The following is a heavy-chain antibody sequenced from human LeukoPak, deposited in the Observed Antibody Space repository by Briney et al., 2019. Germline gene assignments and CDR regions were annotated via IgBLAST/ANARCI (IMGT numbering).Heavy chain of an antibody. CDR3: AKDTTYSSISGDGAFDI. Sequence: GGSLRLSCAASGFTFDDYAMHWVRQAPGKGLEWVSGISWNSGSIGYADSVKGRFTISRDNAKNSLYLQMNSLRAEDTALYYCAKDTTYSSISGDGAFDIWGQGTMVTVSS. CDR2: ISWNSGSI. V-gene: IGHV3-9*01. D-gene: IGHD6-13*01. J-gene: IGHJ3*02. CDR1: GFTFDDYA.